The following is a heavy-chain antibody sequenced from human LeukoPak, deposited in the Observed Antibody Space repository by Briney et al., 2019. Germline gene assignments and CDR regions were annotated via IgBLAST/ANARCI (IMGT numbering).Heavy chain of an antibody. D-gene: IGHD4-17*01. Sequence: SETLSLTCTVSGGSISSYYWSWIRQPPGKGLEWIGYIYYSGSTNYNPSLKSRVTISVDTSKNQFSLKLSSVTAADTAVYYCARLNYGDYDYWGQGTLVTVSS. V-gene: IGHV4-59*08. CDR3: ARLNYGDYDY. J-gene: IGHJ4*02. CDR2: IYYSGST. CDR1: GGSISSYY.